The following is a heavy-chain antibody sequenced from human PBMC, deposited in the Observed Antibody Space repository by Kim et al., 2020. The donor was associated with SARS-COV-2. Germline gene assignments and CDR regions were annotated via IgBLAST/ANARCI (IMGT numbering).Heavy chain of an antibody. CDR3: VKDPHAMVRGVIITRYFDY. D-gene: IGHD3-10*01. V-gene: IGHV3-64D*06. J-gene: IGHJ4*02. Sequence: GRLTISRDNAKNTLYLQMSSVRAEDTAVYYCVKDPHAMVRGVIITRYFDYWGQGTLVTVSS.